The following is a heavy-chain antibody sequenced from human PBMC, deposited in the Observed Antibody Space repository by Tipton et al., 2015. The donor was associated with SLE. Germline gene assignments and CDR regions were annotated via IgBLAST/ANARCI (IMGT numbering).Heavy chain of an antibody. Sequence: TLSLTCTVSGGSISSGSYYWSWIRQPAGKGLEWIGRIYTSGSTNYNPSLKSRVTISVDTSKNQFSLKLSSVTAADTAVYYCARHVAAGPDYWGQGTLVTVSS. CDR2: IYTSGST. CDR1: GGSISSGSYY. V-gene: IGHV4-61*02. D-gene: IGHD6-13*01. J-gene: IGHJ4*02. CDR3: ARHVAAGPDY.